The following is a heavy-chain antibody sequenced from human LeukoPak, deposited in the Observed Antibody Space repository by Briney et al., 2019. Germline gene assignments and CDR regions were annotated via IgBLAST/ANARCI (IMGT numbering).Heavy chain of an antibody. CDR3: AHPTEYSSSWYGNWFDP. Sequence: PGGSLRLSCAASGFTFSSYAMSWVRQAPGKGLEWVSAISGSGGSTYYADSLKGRFTISRDNSKNTLYLQMNNLRAEDTAVYYCAHPTEYSSSWYGNWFDPWGQGTLVTVSS. D-gene: IGHD6-13*01. CDR1: GFTFSSYA. CDR2: ISGSGGST. V-gene: IGHV3-23*01. J-gene: IGHJ5*02.